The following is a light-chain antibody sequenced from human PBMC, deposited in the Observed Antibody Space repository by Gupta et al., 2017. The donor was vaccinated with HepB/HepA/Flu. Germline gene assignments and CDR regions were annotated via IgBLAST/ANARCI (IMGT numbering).Light chain of an antibody. CDR1: SSNNGNNA. Sequence: QSVLTQPPSVSEVPGQRATTSCSGSSSNNGNNAVNWYQQLPGAAPRLIIYSNSLRPSALSDRFSCSKSGTSASLAISGLQSEDEGHYYCATWDDSLNGVIFGGGTQLTVL. CDR2: SNS. CDR3: ATWDDSLNGVI. V-gene: IGLV1-36*01. J-gene: IGLJ2*01.